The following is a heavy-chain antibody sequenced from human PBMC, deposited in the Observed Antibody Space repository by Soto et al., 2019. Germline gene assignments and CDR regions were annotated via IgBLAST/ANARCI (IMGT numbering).Heavy chain of an antibody. J-gene: IGHJ5*02. CDR1: GGSISSGDYY. Sequence: SETLSLTCTVSGGSISSGDYYWSWIRQPPGKGLEWIGYIYYSGSTYYNPSLKSRVTISVDTSKNQFSLKLSSVTAADTAVYYCASLGITIFVGFDPWGQGTLVTVSS. D-gene: IGHD3-3*01. CDR2: IYYSGST. V-gene: IGHV4-30-4*01. CDR3: ASLGITIFVGFDP.